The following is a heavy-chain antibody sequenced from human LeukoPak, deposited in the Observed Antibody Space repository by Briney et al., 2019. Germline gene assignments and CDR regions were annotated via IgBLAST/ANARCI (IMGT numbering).Heavy chain of an antibody. Sequence: GGSLRLSCAASGFTFSSYSMNWVRQGPGKGLEWVSSISSTSVYIYNADSVKGRFTISRDNAKNSLYLQMNSLRAEDTAVYYCARDQYYATSGYQSHLPFDYWGRGTLVTVSS. D-gene: IGHD3-22*01. CDR2: ISSTSVYI. V-gene: IGHV3-21*06. CDR3: ARDQYYATSGYQSHLPFDY. CDR1: GFTFSSYS. J-gene: IGHJ4*02.